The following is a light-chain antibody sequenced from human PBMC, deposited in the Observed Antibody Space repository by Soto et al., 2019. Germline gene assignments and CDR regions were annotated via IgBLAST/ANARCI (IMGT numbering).Light chain of an antibody. V-gene: IGKV3-20*01. CDR1: QSITNNY. J-gene: IGKJ1*01. CDR2: LAS. CDR3: QQYGSSPWT. Sequence: EIVLTQSPGTLSLSPGERATLSCRASQSITNNYLAWYQQRPGQAPRLLIYLASNRAAGIPDRFSGSGSGAEFTLTINRLEPEDFAVYHCQQYGSSPWTFGQGTKVDIK.